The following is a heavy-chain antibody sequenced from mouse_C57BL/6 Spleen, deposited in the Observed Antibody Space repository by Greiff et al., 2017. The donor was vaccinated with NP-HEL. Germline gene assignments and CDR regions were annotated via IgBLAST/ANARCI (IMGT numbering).Heavy chain of an antibody. V-gene: IGHV1-26*01. J-gene: IGHJ2*01. CDR2: INPNNGGT. CDR3: ARKGGYFDY. CDR1: GYTFTDYY. Sequence: EVQLQQSGPELVKPGASVKISCKASGYTFTDYYMNWVKQSHGKSLERIGDINPNNGGTSYNQKFKGKATLTVDKSSSTAYMELRSLTSEDSAVYYCARKGGYFDYWGQGTTLTVSS.